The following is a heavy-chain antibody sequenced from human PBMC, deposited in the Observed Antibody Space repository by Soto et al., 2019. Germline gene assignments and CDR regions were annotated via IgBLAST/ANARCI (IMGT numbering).Heavy chain of an antibody. CDR3: VRPGVGALHGLVDV. D-gene: IGHD4-4*01. J-gene: IGHJ6*02. Sequence: SETLSLTCTVSGGSISSYYWSWIRQPPGKGLEWIGYVHDSWGSHYNPSLKRRVAISLDTSKSQFSLKLTSVTTTDTAVYYCVRPGVGALHGLVDVWGQGTTVTVSS. CDR1: GGSISSYY. V-gene: IGHV4-59*08. CDR2: VHDSWGS.